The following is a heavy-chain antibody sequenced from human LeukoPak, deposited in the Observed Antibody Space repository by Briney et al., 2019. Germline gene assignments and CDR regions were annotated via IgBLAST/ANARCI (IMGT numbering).Heavy chain of an antibody. CDR1: GGTFSSYA. CDR3: ARAMVTTGYYFDY. J-gene: IGHJ4*02. Sequence: SVKVSCKASGGTFSSYAISWVRQAPGQGLEWMGRIIPILCIANYAQKFQGRGTITADKSTSTAYLELSSLRSEDTAVYYCARAMVTTGYYFDYWGQGTLVTVCS. V-gene: IGHV1-69*04. CDR2: IIPILCIA. D-gene: IGHD4-17*01.